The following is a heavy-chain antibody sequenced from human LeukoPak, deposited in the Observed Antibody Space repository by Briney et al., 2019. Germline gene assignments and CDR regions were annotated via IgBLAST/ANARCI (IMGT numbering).Heavy chain of an antibody. CDR3: ARDLEANYYDSSGYPTGY. D-gene: IGHD3-22*01. CDR1: GFTFSSYS. V-gene: IGHV3-21*01. CDR2: ISSSSSYI. J-gene: IGHJ4*02. Sequence: GGSLRLSCAASGFTFSSYSMNWVRQAPGKGLEWVSSISSSSSYIYYADSVKGRFTISRDNAKNSLYLQMNSLRAEDTAVYLCARDLEANYYDSSGYPTGYWGQGTLGNVSS.